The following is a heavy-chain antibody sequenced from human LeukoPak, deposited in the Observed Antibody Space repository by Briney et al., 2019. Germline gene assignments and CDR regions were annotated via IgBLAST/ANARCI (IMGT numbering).Heavy chain of an antibody. J-gene: IGHJ4*02. Sequence: SETLSLPCTVSGGSISSYYWSWIRPPAGKGLEWIGRIYTSGSTNYNPSLKSRVTMSVDTSKNQFSLKLSSVTAADTAVYYCARDATYYYDSSGYFLFDYWGQGTLVTVSS. CDR1: GGSISSYY. V-gene: IGHV4-4*07. CDR3: ARDATYYYDSSGYFLFDY. CDR2: IYTSGST. D-gene: IGHD3-22*01.